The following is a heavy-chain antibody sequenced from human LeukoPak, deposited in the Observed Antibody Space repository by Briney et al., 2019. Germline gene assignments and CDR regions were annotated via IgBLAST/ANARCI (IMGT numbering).Heavy chain of an antibody. Sequence: PGGSLSLSCAASGFTFSSYRMNWVRQAPGKALEWVANINQDGSEGYYVDSVKGRFTISRDNAKNSLYLQMNSLRAEDTAVYYCARSPNAFDIWGQGTMVTVSS. V-gene: IGHV3-7*01. CDR3: ARSPNAFDI. CDR1: GFTFSSYR. J-gene: IGHJ3*02. CDR2: INQDGSEG.